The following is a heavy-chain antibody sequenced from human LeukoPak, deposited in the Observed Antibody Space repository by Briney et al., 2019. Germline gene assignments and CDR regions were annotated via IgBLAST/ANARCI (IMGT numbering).Heavy chain of an antibody. CDR3: ARPSIAAAGTPFDY. V-gene: IGHV4-39*01. J-gene: IGHJ4*02. CDR2: IYYSGST. Sequence: SETLSLTCTVSGGSISSSSYYWGWIRQPPGKGLEWIGSIYYSGSTYYNPSLKSRVTISVDTSKNQFSLKLSSVTAADTAVYYCARPSIAAAGTPFDYWGQGTLVTVSS. CDR1: GGSISSSSYY. D-gene: IGHD6-13*01.